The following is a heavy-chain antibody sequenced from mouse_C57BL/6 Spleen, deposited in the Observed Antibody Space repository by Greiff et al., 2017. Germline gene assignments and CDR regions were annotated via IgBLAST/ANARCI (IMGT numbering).Heavy chain of an antibody. V-gene: IGHV1-63*01. CDR1: GYTFTNYW. D-gene: IGHD1-1*01. CDR3: ARGGIDTTVVDYAMDY. CDR2: IYPGGGYT. Sequence: QVQLQQSGAELVRPGTSVKMSCKASGYTFTNYWIGWAKQRPGHGLEWIGDIYPGGGYTNYNEKFKGQATLTADKSSSSAYMQFSSLTSEDSAIYSCARGGIDTTVVDYAMDYWGQGTSVTVSS. J-gene: IGHJ4*01.